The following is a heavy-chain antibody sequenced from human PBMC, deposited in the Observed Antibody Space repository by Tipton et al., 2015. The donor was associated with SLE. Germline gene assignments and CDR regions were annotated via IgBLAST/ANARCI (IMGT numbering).Heavy chain of an antibody. J-gene: IGHJ6*03. CDR1: DNSISSGHY. CDR2: IYRSGST. Sequence: LRLSCAVSDNSISSGHYWDWFRQSPGKGLEWIGSIYRSGSTYYNPSLKTRVTMSLDTSKTHFSLRMNSVTAADTAVYFCARVVAVYFYYMDVWGRGTAVTVS. CDR3: ARVVAVYFYYMDV. D-gene: IGHD2-15*01. V-gene: IGHV4-38-2*01.